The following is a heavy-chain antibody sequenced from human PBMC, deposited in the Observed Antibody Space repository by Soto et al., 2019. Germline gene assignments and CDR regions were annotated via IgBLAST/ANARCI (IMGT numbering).Heavy chain of an antibody. CDR3: ARREGNNWNYVTYYYGMEV. D-gene: IGHD1-7*01. V-gene: IGHV1-69*06. Sequence: SVKISCKASGGTFSSYAISWVRQAPGQGLEWMGGIIPIFGTANYAQKFQGRVTITADKSTSTAYMELSSLRSEDTAVYYCARREGNNWNYVTYYYGMEVWGEGTTVTVSS. CDR1: GGTFSSYA. J-gene: IGHJ6*04. CDR2: IIPIFGTA.